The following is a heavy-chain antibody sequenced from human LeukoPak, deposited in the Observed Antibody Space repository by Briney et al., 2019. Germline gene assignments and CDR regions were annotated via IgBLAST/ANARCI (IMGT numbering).Heavy chain of an antibody. V-gene: IGHV1-18*01. CDR2: ISTFRGDT. CDR1: GYTFRDYD. D-gene: IGHD3-10*01. CDR3: AREGNTSAWYYF. Sequence: ASVKVSCKTSGYTFRDYDISWVRQAPGQGLEWVGWISTFRGDTNYAQRLQGRVTMTTDRSTSTVYLELRNLGSDDTAVYYCAREGNTSAWYYFRGQGSQVIVSS. J-gene: IGHJ4*02.